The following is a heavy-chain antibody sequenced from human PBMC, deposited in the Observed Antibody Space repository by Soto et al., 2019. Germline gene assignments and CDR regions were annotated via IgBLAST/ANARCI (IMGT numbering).Heavy chain of an antibody. CDR1: GFTFSTFA. V-gene: IGHV3-23*01. CDR3: AKGLRPWNHMDA. Sequence: EVQLLESGGGFVQPGGSLRLSCAASGFTFSTFAMTWVRQAPGKGLEWVSSISASGTHTYHADSGRGRFTISRDDSINTLYLQLNSLRGEDTAVYYCAKGLRPWNHMDAWGRGTTVTVSS. CDR2: ISASGTHT. J-gene: IGHJ6*03. D-gene: IGHD1-1*01.